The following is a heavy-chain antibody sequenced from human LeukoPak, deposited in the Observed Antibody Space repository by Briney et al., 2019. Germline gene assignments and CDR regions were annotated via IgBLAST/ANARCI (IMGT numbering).Heavy chain of an antibody. CDR3: ARETTVVPLAPYYYYYMDV. CDR2: ISSSSSTI. Sequence: PGGSLRLSCAASGFTFSSYSMNWVRQAPGKGLEWVSYISSSSSTIYYADSVKGRFTISRDNAKNSLYLQMNSLRAEDTAVYYCARETTVVPLAPYYYYYMDVWGKGTTVTISS. CDR1: GFTFSSYS. D-gene: IGHD4-23*01. V-gene: IGHV3-48*01. J-gene: IGHJ6*03.